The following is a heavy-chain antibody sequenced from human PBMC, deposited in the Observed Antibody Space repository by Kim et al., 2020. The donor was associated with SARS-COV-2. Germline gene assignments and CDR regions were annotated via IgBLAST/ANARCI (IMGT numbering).Heavy chain of an antibody. Sequence: SVKVSCKASGGTFSSYAISWVRQAPGQGLEWMGGIIPIFGTANYAQKFQGRVTITADESTSTAYMELSSLRSEDTAVYYCIMWGSYESNSTDYWGQGTLVTVSS. CDR3: IMWGSYESNSTDY. CDR1: GGTFSSYA. CDR2: IIPIFGTA. V-gene: IGHV1-69*13. J-gene: IGHJ4*02. D-gene: IGHD1-26*01.